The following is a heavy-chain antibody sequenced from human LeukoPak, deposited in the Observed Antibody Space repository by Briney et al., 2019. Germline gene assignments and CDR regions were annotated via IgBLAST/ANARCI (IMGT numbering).Heavy chain of an antibody. V-gene: IGHV3-74*01. Sequence: GGSLRLSCTASGFSFRSYWMHWVRQAPEKGLLWVSRSNSDGSNTIYADSVKGRFTISRDNAKNTLYLQMNNLRAEDTAVYYCARDNAVTSGYGMDVWGQGTSVTVSS. D-gene: IGHD4-17*01. CDR3: ARDNAVTSGYGMDV. CDR2: SNSDGSNT. J-gene: IGHJ6*02. CDR1: GFSFRSYW.